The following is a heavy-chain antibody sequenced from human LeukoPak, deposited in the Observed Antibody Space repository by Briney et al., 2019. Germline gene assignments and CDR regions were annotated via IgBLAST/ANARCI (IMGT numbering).Heavy chain of an antibody. V-gene: IGHV4-30-2*01. CDR2: IYHSGST. CDR3: ARRGDILTGYYDR. CDR1: GGSISSGGYS. D-gene: IGHD3-9*01. J-gene: IGHJ4*02. Sequence: PSETLSLTCAVSGGSISSGGYSWSWIRQPPGKGLEWIGYIYHSGSTYYNPSLKSRVTISVDRSKNQFSLKLSSVTAADTAVYYCARRGDILTGYYDRWGQGTLVTVSS.